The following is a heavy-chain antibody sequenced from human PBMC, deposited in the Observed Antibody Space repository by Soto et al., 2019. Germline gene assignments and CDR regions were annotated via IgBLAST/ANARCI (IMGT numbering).Heavy chain of an antibody. CDR1: GYTFTSYG. V-gene: IGHV1-18*01. D-gene: IGHD2-2*01. CDR2: ISAYNGNT. Sequence: QVQLVQSGAEVKKPGASVKVSCKASGYTFTSYGISWVRQAPGQGLEWMGWISAYNGNTNYAQKLQGRVTMTTDTSTSTAYMELRSLRSEDTAVYYCARVGETCSSTSCYDWFDPWGQGTLVTVSS. CDR3: ARVGETCSSTSCYDWFDP. J-gene: IGHJ5*02.